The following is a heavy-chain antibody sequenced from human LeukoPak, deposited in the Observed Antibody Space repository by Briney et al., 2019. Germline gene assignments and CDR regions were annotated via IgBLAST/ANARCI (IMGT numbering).Heavy chain of an antibody. Sequence: GGSLRLSCAASGFTFSSYAMNWVRQAPGKGLEWVSAISGSGGSTYYADSMKGRFTISRDNSKNTLYLQMNSLRAEDTAVYYCAKDRRTGTTPFFGYWGQGTLVTVSS. V-gene: IGHV3-23*01. CDR2: ISGSGGST. D-gene: IGHD1-7*01. CDR3: AKDRRTGTTPFFGY. J-gene: IGHJ4*02. CDR1: GFTFSSYA.